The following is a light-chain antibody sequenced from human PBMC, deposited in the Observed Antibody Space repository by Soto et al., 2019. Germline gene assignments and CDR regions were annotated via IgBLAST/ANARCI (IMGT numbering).Light chain of an antibody. CDR2: GNS. Sequence: QSVLTQPPSVSGAPGQRVTISCTESSSNIGAGYDVHWYQQLPGTAPKLLSYGNSNRPSGVPNRFSGSKSGTSASLAITGLQAEDEADYYCQSYDSSLSGWVFGGGTKLTV. J-gene: IGLJ3*02. V-gene: IGLV1-40*01. CDR1: SSNIGAGYD. CDR3: QSYDSSLSGWV.